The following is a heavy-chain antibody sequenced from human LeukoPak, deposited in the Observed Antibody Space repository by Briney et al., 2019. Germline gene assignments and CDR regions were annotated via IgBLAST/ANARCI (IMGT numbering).Heavy chain of an antibody. CDR3: ARGGGSWLQ. Sequence: SETLSLTCAVSGGSISSGGYSWSWIRQPSGKGLEWIGYIYHSGSTYYNPSLKSRVTISVDRSKNQFSLKLSSVTAADTAVYYCARGGGSWLQWGQGTLVTVSS. J-gene: IGHJ4*02. D-gene: IGHD5-24*01. CDR1: GGSISSGGYS. CDR2: IYHSGST. V-gene: IGHV4-30-2*01.